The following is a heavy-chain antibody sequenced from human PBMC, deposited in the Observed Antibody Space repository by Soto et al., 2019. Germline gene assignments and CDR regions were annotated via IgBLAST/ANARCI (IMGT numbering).Heavy chain of an antibody. CDR2: IKSKTDGGTT. D-gene: IGHD6-19*01. CDR3: TPLALKYSSGWYEFSD. J-gene: IGHJ4*02. CDR1: GFTFSNVW. Sequence: EVQLVESGGGLVKPGGSLRLSCAASGFTFSNVWMNWVRQAPGKGLEWVGRIKSKTDGGTTDYAAPVKGRFTITRDHSKTTLYLEMNSLKTEDTAVYYCTPLALKYSSGWYEFSDWGQGTLVTVSS. V-gene: IGHV3-15*07.